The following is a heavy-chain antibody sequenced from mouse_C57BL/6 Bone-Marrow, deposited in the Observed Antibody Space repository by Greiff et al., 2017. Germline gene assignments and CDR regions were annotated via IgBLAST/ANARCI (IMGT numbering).Heavy chain of an antibody. V-gene: IGHV1-81*01. D-gene: IGHD2-2*01. CDR1: GYTFTSYG. CDR2: IYPRSGNT. CDR3: AISPSYGYILDY. Sequence: QVQLQQSGAELARPGASVKLSCKASGYTFTSYGISWVKQRTGQGLEWIGEIYPRSGNTYYNEKFKGKATLTADKSSSTAYMELRSLTSEDSAVYFCAISPSYGYILDYWGQGTTLTVSS. J-gene: IGHJ2*01.